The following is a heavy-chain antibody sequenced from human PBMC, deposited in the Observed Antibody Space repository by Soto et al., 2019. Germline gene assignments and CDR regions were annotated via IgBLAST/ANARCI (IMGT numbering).Heavy chain of an antibody. Sequence: PGGSLRLSCAASGFTFSISGMHWVRQAAGKGPEWVALISYDGSEKYHADSVKGRFTVSRDNSRNTLYLQMNSLRDEDTAVYYCARSISGLAIRWYYSGMDVWGQGITVTVPS. V-gene: IGHV3-33*01. D-gene: IGHD3-3*01. J-gene: IGHJ6*02. CDR3: ARSISGLAIRWYYSGMDV. CDR1: GFTFSISG. CDR2: ISYDGSEK.